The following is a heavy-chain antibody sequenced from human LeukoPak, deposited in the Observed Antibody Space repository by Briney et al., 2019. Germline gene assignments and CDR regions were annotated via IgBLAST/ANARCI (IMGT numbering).Heavy chain of an antibody. CDR1: GGSFSGYY. CDR2: INHSGST. V-gene: IGHV4-34*01. J-gene: IGHJ4*02. CDR3: ARGAVAGKRVFGY. D-gene: IGHD6-19*01. Sequence: PSETLSLTCAVYGGSFSGYYWRWIRQPPGKGLEWIGEINHSGSTNYNPSLKSRVTISVDTSKNQFSLKLSFVTAADTAVYYCARGAVAGKRVFGYWGQGTLVTVSS.